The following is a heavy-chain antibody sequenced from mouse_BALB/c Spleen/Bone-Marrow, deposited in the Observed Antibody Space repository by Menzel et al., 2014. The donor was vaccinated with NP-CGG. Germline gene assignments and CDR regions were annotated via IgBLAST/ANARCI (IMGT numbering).Heavy chain of an antibody. CDR3: GRVDLSTMIITY. V-gene: IGHV1-37*01. CDR1: NYSFTEYF. D-gene: IGHD2-4*01. J-gene: IGHJ3*01. CDR2: INPYNGDT. Sequence: VQLKESGPELVKPGASVKISCKASNYSFTEYFMNWVKQSHGKSLEWIGRINPYNGDTFYNQKFKDKATLTVDRSSSTAHMELLSLTSDDSAVYYCGRVDLSTMIITYWGLGTLVTVSA.